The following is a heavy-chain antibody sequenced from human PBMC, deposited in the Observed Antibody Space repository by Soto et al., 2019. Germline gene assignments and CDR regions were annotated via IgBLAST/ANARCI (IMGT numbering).Heavy chain of an antibody. D-gene: IGHD1-7*01. CDR3: ARRYGTTFDY. Sequence: QVQLQESGPGLVKPSETLSLTCTVSGGSISSYYWSWIRQPPGKGLEWIGYIYYSGSTNYNPSLKTPVTISVDTSKNPFSLKLSSVTAADTAVYYCARRYGTTFDYWGPGTLVTVSS. CDR1: GGSISSYY. V-gene: IGHV4-59*01. CDR2: IYYSGST. J-gene: IGHJ4*02.